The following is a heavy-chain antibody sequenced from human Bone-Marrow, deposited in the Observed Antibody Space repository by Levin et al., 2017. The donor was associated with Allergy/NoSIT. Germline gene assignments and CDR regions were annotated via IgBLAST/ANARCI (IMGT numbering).Heavy chain of an antibody. CDR1: GGTFSSYA. J-gene: IGHJ6*02. Sequence: SVKVSCKASGGTFSSYAISWVRQAPGQGLEWMGGIIPIFGTANYAQKFQGRVTITADESTSTAYMELSSLRSEDTAVYYCARDLEFKVVPAAIPVDGMDVWGQGTTVTVSS. D-gene: IGHD2-2*02. V-gene: IGHV1-69*13. CDR2: IIPIFGTA. CDR3: ARDLEFKVVPAAIPVDGMDV.